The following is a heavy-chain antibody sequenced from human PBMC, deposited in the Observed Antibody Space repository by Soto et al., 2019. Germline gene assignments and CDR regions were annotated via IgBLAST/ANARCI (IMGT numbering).Heavy chain of an antibody. CDR3: ARLIVVVPAAIR. Sequence: SETLSLTCTVSGGSISSYYWSWIRQPPGKGLEWIGYIYYSGSTNYNPSLKSRVTISVDTSKNQFSLKLSSVTAAYTAVYYCARLIVVVPAAIRWGQGTMVTVSS. D-gene: IGHD2-2*01. CDR1: GGSISSYY. J-gene: IGHJ3*01. CDR2: IYYSGST. V-gene: IGHV4-59*08.